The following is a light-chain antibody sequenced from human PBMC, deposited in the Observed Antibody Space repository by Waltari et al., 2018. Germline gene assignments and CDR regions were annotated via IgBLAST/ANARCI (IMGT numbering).Light chain of an antibody. CDR2: STN. V-gene: IGLV8-61*01. Sequence: QTVVTQEPSFSVSPGGTLTLTCGLSSGSVSTSYYPSWYQQTPGQAPRTLIYSTNTRSSGVPDRFSGSILGDKAALTITGAQADDESAYYCVLYMGSGISVFGGGTKLTVL. CDR3: VLYMGSGISV. CDR1: SGSVSTSYY. J-gene: IGLJ3*02.